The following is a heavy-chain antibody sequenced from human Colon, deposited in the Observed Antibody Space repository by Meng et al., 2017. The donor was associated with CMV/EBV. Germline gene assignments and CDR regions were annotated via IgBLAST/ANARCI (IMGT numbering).Heavy chain of an antibody. V-gene: IGHV2-5*01. CDR3: VYKSRGRRFGGWDDP. J-gene: IGHJ5*02. Sequence: IALRESCYSAVHPTSTLWLICPLCGFSLRTSEVGAGWIPQHSGKALEWLVLIYWYDDKHYSPSMKGRLTITKDTSKNQVVLTMTNMDPVDTATYHGVYKSRGRRFGGWDDPWGQGTLVTVSS. CDR2: IYWYDDK. D-gene: IGHD3-10*01. CDR1: GFSLRTSEVG.